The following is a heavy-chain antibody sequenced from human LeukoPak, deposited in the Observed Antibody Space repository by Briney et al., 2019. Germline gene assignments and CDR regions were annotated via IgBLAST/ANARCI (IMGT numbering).Heavy chain of an antibody. Sequence: GGSLRLSCTTSGFTFSNAWMNWVRQAPGKGLEWVGRIRSNSDGGTIDYAAPVKGRFALSRDDSKNTLYLQMNSLQTEDTAVYYCATDFYDTTWGQGTLVTVSS. V-gene: IGHV3-15*07. CDR1: GFTFSNAW. CDR3: ATDFYDTT. D-gene: IGHD3-22*01. CDR2: IRSNSDGGTI. J-gene: IGHJ5*02.